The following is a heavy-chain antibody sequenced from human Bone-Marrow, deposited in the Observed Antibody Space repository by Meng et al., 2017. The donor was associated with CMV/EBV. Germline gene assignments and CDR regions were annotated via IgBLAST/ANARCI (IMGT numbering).Heavy chain of an antibody. CDR1: GFTFSSYA. V-gene: IGHV3-30-3*01. CDR3: ARGEQISRS. Sequence: GESLKISCAASGFTFSSYAMHWVRQAPGKGLEWVAVISYDGSSKYYADSVKGRFTISRDNSRNTLYLQMNSLRAEDTAVYYCARGEQISRSWGQGTLVTASS. J-gene: IGHJ5*02. D-gene: IGHD1/OR15-1a*01. CDR2: ISYDGSSK.